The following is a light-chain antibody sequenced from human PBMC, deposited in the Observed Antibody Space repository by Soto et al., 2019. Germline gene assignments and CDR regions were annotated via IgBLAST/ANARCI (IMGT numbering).Light chain of an antibody. CDR3: SAYAGSIYV. J-gene: IGLJ6*01. CDR2: DVN. CDR1: SSDVGRYNH. Sequence: QSVLTQPPSASGSPGQSVTISCTGTSSDVGRYNHVSWYQQHPGKAPKLMIFDVNKRPSGVPDRFSGSKSGNTASLTVSGLEAEDEAYYYCSAYAGSIYVFGSGTELTVL. V-gene: IGLV2-8*01.